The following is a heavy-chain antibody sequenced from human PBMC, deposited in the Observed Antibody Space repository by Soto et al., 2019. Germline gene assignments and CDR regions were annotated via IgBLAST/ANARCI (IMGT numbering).Heavy chain of an antibody. V-gene: IGHV1-24*01. J-gene: IGHJ4*02. CDR1: GYTPIELS. CDR2: FDPEDGET. D-gene: IGHD3-22*01. Sequence: ASVKVSCKVSGYTPIELSMHWVRQAPGKGLEWMGGFDPEDGETLYAQKFQGRVTMTEDTSTDTAYMELSSLRSEDTAVYYCATEGLGWFLPYFDYWGLGTPVTVFS. CDR3: ATEGLGWFLPYFDY.